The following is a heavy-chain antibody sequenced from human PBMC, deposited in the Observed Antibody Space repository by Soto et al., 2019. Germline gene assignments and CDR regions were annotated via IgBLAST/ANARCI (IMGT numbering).Heavy chain of an antibody. CDR1: GYTFTSYD. D-gene: IGHD6-13*01. CDR2: MNPNSGNT. CDR3: GRKGGSRRANWFDS. Sequence: QVPLVQSGAEVKKPGASVKVSCKASGYTFTSYDINWVRQATGQGLEWMGWMNPNSGNTGYAQKFQGRVNMTRNTSISTAYMELSSLRSEDTAVYYCGRKGGSRRANWFDSWGQGTLVTVSS. V-gene: IGHV1-8*01. J-gene: IGHJ5*01.